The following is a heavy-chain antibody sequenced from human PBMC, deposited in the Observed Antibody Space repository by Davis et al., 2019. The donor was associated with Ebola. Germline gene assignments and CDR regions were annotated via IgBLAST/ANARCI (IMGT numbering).Heavy chain of an antibody. V-gene: IGHV1-18*04. CDR3: ARVKARPRDSPQPNWFDP. Sequence: AASVKVSCKASGYTFTSYGISWVRQAPGQGLEWMGWISAYNGNTNYAQKLQGRVTMTTDTSTSTAYMELRSLRSDDTAVYYCARVKARPRDSPQPNWFDPWGQGTLVTVSS. J-gene: IGHJ5*02. CDR2: ISAYNGNT. D-gene: IGHD6-6*01. CDR1: GYTFTSYG.